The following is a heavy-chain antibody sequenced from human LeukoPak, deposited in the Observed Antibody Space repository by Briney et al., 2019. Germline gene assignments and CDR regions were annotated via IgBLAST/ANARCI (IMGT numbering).Heavy chain of an antibody. D-gene: IGHD6-13*01. CDR3: ARAYSSSWYFNWFDP. J-gene: IGHJ5*02. Sequence: SETLSLTCTVSGYSIRNGYNWGWIRLSPGKGLEWLGSIYQSGSTYYNPSLKSRVTLSIDTSKNQFSLKLTSVTAADTAVYYCARAYSSSWYFNWFDPWGQGTLVTVSS. V-gene: IGHV4-38-2*02. CDR1: GYSIRNGYN. CDR2: IYQSGST.